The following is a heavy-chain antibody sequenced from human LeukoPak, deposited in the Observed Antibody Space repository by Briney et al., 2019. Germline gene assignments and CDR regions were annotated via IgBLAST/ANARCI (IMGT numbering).Heavy chain of an antibody. CDR3: ARFYGGFANHWHFDL. Sequence: GGSLRLSCAASGFTFSDFYMTWIRQAPGKGPEWLSYTSSGGSYTGYSDSVKGRFTISRDNAKNSLYLQMNSLSAEDTAVYYCARFYGGFANHWHFDLWGRGTLVTVSS. J-gene: IGHJ2*01. V-gene: IGHV3-11*06. CDR1: GFTFSDFY. CDR2: TSSGGSYT. D-gene: IGHD4-23*01.